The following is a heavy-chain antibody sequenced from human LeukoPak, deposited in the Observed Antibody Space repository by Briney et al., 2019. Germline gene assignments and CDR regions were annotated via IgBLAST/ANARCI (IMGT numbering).Heavy chain of an antibody. CDR2: IYYSGSS. D-gene: IGHD3-22*01. J-gene: IGHJ3*02. Sequence: PSETLSLTCAVSGDSVTKSNWWSWVRQPPGKGLEWIGEIYYSGSSNYNPSLKSRVTMSVDRSKKQISLNLRSVTAADTAVYYCARAHESSGEGAFDIWGQGTLVTVSS. CDR3: ARAHESSGEGAFDI. CDR1: GDSVTKSNW. V-gene: IGHV4-4*02.